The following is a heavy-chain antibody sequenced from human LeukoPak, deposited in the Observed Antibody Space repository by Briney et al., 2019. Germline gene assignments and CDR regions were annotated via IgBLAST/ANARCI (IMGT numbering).Heavy chain of an antibody. CDR1: GYNFTSYW. J-gene: IGHJ4*02. CDR2: IYPGDSDT. V-gene: IGHV5-51*01. D-gene: IGHD3-22*01. Sequence: GESLKISCKGSGYNFTSYWIGWVRQMPGKGLEWMGIIYPGDSDTRYSPSFQGQVTISADKSISTAYLQWSSLKASDTAMYYCARQPTYYYDSSGYYSIDYWGQGTLVTVSS. CDR3: ARQPTYYYDSSGYYSIDY.